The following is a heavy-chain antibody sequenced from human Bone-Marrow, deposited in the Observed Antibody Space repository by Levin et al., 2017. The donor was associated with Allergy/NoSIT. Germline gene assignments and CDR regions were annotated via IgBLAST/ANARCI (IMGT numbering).Heavy chain of an antibody. CDR2: ISYDGANK. J-gene: IGHJ4*02. D-gene: IGHD6-19*01. CDR3: ARGPIAVAAEFDS. V-gene: IGHV3-30-3*01. Sequence: GGSLRLSCAASGFTFSSFAMHWVRQAPGKGLEWVAVISYDGANKYYADSVKGRFTISKDNSKNTLYLQMNSLRAEDTAVYYCARGPIAVAAEFDSWGQGTLVTVSS. CDR1: GFTFSSFA.